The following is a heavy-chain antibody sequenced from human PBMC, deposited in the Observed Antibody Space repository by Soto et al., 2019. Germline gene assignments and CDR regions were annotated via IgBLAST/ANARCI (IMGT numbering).Heavy chain of an antibody. V-gene: IGHV4-59*01. CDR2: IYYSGST. D-gene: IGHD6-13*01. CDR1: GGSISSYY. Sequence: SETLSLTCTVSGGSISSYYWSWIRQPPGKGLEWIGYIYYSGSTNYNPSLKSRVTISVDTSKNQFSLKLSSVTAADTAVYYCARGYSSSWTYYYYYGMDVWGQGTTVTVSS. CDR3: ARGYSSSWTYYYYYGMDV. J-gene: IGHJ6*02.